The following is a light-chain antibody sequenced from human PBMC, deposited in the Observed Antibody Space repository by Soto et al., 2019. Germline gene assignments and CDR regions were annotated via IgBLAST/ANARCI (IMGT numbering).Light chain of an antibody. CDR1: QSVSSY. Sequence: EIVLTQSPAXLSLSPGXRAXLXXXASQSVSSYLAWYQQKPGQAPRLLIYDASNRATGIPARFSGSGSGTDFTLTISSLEPEDFAVYYCQQRSNWPITFGQGTRLEIK. CDR2: DAS. CDR3: QQRSNWPIT. V-gene: IGKV3-11*01. J-gene: IGKJ5*01.